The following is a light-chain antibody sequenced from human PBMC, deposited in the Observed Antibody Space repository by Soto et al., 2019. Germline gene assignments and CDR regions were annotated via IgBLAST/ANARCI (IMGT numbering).Light chain of an antibody. V-gene: IGLV2-8*01. CDR2: EVN. Sequence: QSVLTQPPSASGSPGQSVPISCAGTSSDIGGYNYVSWYQQYPGKAPKLMIYEVNKRPSGIPDRFSGSKSGILASLTVSGLQAEDEDDYYCSSYAGSNNLIFGGGTKLTVL. J-gene: IGLJ2*01. CDR3: SSYAGSNNLI. CDR1: SSDIGGYNY.